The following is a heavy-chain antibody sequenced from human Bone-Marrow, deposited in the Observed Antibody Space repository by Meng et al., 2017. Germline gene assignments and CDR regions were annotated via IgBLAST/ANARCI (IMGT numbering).Heavy chain of an antibody. CDR2: ISYDGSNK. CDR1: GFTFSSYA. J-gene: IGHJ4*02. CDR3: AREEVIVVVIDY. Sequence: GESLKISCAASGFTFSSYAMHWVRQAPGKGLEWVAVISYDGSNKYYADSVKGRFTISRDNSKNTLYLQMNSLRAEDTAVYYCAREEVIVVVIDYWGQGTLVT. D-gene: IGHD3-22*01. V-gene: IGHV3-30*04.